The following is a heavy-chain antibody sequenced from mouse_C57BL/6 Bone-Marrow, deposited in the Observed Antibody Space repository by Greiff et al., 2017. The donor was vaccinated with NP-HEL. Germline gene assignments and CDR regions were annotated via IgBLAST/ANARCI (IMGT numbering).Heavy chain of an antibody. V-gene: IGHV14-4*01. CDR2: IDPENGDT. CDR3: TCSSPYWYFDV. CDR1: GFNIKDDY. D-gene: IGHD1-1*01. Sequence: EVMLVESGAELVRPGASVKLSCTASGFNIKDDYMHWVKQRPEQGLEWIGWIDPENGDTEYASKFQGKATITADTSSNTAYLQLSSLTSEDTAVYYCTCSSPYWYFDVWGTGTTVTVSS. J-gene: IGHJ1*03.